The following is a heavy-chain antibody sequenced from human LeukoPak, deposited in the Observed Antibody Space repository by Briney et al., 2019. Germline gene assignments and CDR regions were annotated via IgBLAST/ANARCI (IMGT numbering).Heavy chain of an antibody. J-gene: IGHJ5*02. CDR2: IYYSGSA. CDR3: ARHSTWRFWDFGRFDG. Sequence: SQTLSLTCTVSGGSISSRYWSWIRQPPGQGMDWMGFIYYSGSANYNPSLKSRVRISVDTSKNQFSLTLSSVTAAATAVYYCARHSTWRFWDFGRFDGWGQRTLVTVSS. V-gene: IGHV4-59*11. D-gene: IGHD3-10*01. CDR1: GGSISSRY.